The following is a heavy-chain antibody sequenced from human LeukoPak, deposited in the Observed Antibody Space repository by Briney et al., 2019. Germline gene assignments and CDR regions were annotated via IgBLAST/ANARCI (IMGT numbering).Heavy chain of an antibody. CDR1: GGSISSYY. CDR3: ARHRRGGSLYSGLFDY. CDR2: IYYSGST. V-gene: IGHV4-59*08. D-gene: IGHD5-12*01. J-gene: IGHJ4*02. Sequence: SETLSLTCTVSGGSISSYYWSWIRQPPGKGLEWIGYIYYSGSTNYNPSLKSRVTISVDTSKNQFSLKLSSVTAADTAVYYCARHRRGGSLYSGLFDYWGQGTLVTVSS.